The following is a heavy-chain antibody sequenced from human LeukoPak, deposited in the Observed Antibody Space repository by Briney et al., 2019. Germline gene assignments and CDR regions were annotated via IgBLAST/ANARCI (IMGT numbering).Heavy chain of an antibody. CDR1: GFTFDDFS. V-gene: IGHV3-15*01. J-gene: IGHJ6*03. D-gene: IGHD3-22*01. CDR2: IKSKTDGGTT. CDR3: TTNPYYYDSSGPKTPYYYYYYMDV. Sequence: KSGGSLRLSCAASGFTFDDFSIHWVRQAPGKGLEWVGRIKSKTDGGTTDYAAPVKGRFTISRDDSKNTLHLQMNSLKTEDTAVYYCTTNPYYYDSSGPKTPYYYYYYMDVWGKGTTVTVSS.